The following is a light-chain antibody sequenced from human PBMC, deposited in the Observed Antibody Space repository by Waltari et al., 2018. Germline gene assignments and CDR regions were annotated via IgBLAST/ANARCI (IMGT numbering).Light chain of an antibody. V-gene: IGKV4-1*01. Sequence: DIVMTQSPDSLAVSLGERATINCKSSQSVLYSSNNNNYLAWYQQKPGQSPKLLLYWSSTRESGVPDRFSGSGSGADFTLTISTLQAEDVAVYYCQQYYSTPYTFGQGTRLEIK. J-gene: IGKJ2*01. CDR1: QSVLYSSNNNNY. CDR2: WSS. CDR3: QQYYSTPYT.